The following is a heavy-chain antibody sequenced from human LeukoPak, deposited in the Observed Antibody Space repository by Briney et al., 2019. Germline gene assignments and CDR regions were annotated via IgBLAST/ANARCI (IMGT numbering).Heavy chain of an antibody. CDR3: AAKHPNYYDSSGPPWDYYYYMDV. J-gene: IGHJ6*03. Sequence: SVKVSCKASGFTFTSSAMQWVRQARGQRLEWIGWIVVGSGNTNYAQKFQERVTITRDMSTSTAYMELSSLRSEDTAVYYCAAKHPNYYDSSGPPWDYYYYMDVWGKGTTVTVSS. D-gene: IGHD3-22*01. CDR1: GFTFTSSA. CDR2: IVVGSGNT. V-gene: IGHV1-58*02.